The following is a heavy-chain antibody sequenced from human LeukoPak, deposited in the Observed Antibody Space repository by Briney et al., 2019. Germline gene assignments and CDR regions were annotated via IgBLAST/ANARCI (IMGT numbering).Heavy chain of an antibody. D-gene: IGHD4-17*01. V-gene: IGHV4-4*07. CDR2: IYSTGST. CDR1: GGSISSYY. J-gene: IGHJ4*02. Sequence: PSETLSLTCTVFGGSISSYYWSWIRQPAGKGLEWIGRIYSTGSTNYNPSLKSRVTVSVDTSKNQFSLRLRSVTAADTAVYYGARQRGSARTACFDYWGQGALVTVSS. CDR3: ARQRGSARTACFDY.